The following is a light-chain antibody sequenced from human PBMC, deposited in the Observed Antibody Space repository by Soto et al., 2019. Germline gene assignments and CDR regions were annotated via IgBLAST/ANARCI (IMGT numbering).Light chain of an antibody. J-gene: IGKJ2*01. V-gene: IGKV4-1*01. Sequence: DIVMTQSPDSLAVSLGERATINCKSPQSVLYSSNNKNYLAWYQQKPGQPPKLLIYWASTRESGVPDRFSGSGSGTDFTLTISSLQAEDVAVYYCQQYYTIPYTFGQGTKLEIK. CDR1: QSVLYSSNNKNY. CDR3: QQYYTIPYT. CDR2: WAS.